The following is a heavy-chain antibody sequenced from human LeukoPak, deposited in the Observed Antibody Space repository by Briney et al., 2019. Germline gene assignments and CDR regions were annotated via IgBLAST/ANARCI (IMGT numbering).Heavy chain of an antibody. D-gene: IGHD6-13*01. J-gene: IGHJ4*02. CDR3: ARVKGEQQTSFDY. CDR1: GGTFSSYA. V-gene: IGHV1-69*13. CDR2: IIPIFGTA. Sequence: ASVKVSCKASGGTFSSYAISWVRQAPGQGLEWMGGIIPIFGTANYAQKFQGRVTITADESTSTAYMELSSLRSEDTAVYYCARVKGEQQTSFDYWGQGTLVTVSS.